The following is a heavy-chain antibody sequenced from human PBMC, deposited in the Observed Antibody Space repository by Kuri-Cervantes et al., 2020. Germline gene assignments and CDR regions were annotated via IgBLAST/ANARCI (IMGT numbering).Heavy chain of an antibody. CDR3: TRALRTFTIFGVVKYYYYYMDV. J-gene: IGHJ6*03. V-gene: IGHV3-49*04. Sequence: GGSLRLSCAGSEFTVSSYWMSWVRQAPGKGLEWVGFIRSKAYGGTTEYAASVKGRFTISRDDSKSIAYLQMNSLKTEDTAVYYCTRALRTFTIFGVVKYYYYYMDVWGKGTTVTVSS. CDR1: EFTVSSYW. D-gene: IGHD3-3*01. CDR2: IRSKAYGGTT.